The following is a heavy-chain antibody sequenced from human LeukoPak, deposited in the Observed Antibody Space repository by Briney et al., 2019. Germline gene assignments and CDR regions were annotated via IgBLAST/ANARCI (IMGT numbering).Heavy chain of an antibody. D-gene: IGHD6-13*01. Sequence: SETLSLTCAVSGGSLSSGGYSWSWIRQPPGKGLEWIGYIYHSGSTYYNPSLKSRVTISVDRSKNQFSLKLSSVTAADTAVYYCARGGHTTYSSSWSNWFDPWGQGTLVTVSS. CDR3: ARGGHTTYSSSWSNWFDP. CDR1: GGSLSSGGYS. J-gene: IGHJ5*02. V-gene: IGHV4-30-2*01. CDR2: IYHSGST.